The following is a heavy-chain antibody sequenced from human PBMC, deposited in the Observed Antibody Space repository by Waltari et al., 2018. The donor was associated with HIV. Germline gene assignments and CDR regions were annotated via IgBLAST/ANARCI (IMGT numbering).Heavy chain of an antibody. CDR2: ISYDGSNK. Sequence: QVQLVESGGGVVQPGRSLRLSWAASGFPFSSYAMHWVRRARGKGLEWVAFISYDGSNKYYADSVKGRFTISRDNSKNTLYLQMNSLRAEDTAVYYCASLMVVTMVRGVTDYYYGMDVWGQGTTVTVSS. CDR3: ASLMVVTMVRGVTDYYYGMDV. V-gene: IGHV3-30-3*01. J-gene: IGHJ6*02. D-gene: IGHD3-10*01. CDR1: GFPFSSYA.